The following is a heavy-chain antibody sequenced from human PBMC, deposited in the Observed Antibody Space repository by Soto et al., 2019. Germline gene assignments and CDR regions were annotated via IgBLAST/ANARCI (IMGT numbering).Heavy chain of an antibody. J-gene: IGHJ4*02. CDR2: ISDSGGST. V-gene: IGHV3-23*01. Sequence: GESLKISCAASGFTFSIYAMNWVRQAPGKGLEWVSGISDSGGSTDYADSVKGRFTISRDNSKNTLYLQMNSLRAEDTAVYYCAKLSQDEPTPNWGQGTLVTVSS. CDR3: AKLSQDEPTPN. CDR1: GFTFSIYA.